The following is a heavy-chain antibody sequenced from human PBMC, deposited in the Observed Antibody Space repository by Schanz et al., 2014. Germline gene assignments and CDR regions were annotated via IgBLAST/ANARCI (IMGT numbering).Heavy chain of an antibody. D-gene: IGHD2-8*02. J-gene: IGHJ5*01. CDR2: ISNGGGYI. CDR3: ARDRDAGGYDS. Sequence: QVQLVESGGGLVKPGGSLRLSCAASGFTFRDHYMNWVRQAPGKGLEWVSSISNGGGYIYYADSVKGRFTISRDNAKNSVYLQMHSLRAEDTALYYCARDRDAGGYDSWGQGTLVTVSS. V-gene: IGHV3-11*04. CDR1: GFTFRDHY.